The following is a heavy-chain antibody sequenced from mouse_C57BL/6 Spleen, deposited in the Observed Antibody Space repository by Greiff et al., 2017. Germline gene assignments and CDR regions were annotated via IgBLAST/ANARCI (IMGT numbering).Heavy chain of an antibody. V-gene: IGHV5-4*01. Sequence: EVQLVESGGGLVKPGGSLKLSCAASGFTFSSYAMSWVRQTPEKRLEWVATISDGGSYTYYPDNVKGRFTISRDNAKNNLYLQMSHLKSEDTAMYYCAKLGSFDYWGQGTTLTVSS. J-gene: IGHJ2*01. CDR3: AKLGSFDY. D-gene: IGHD4-1*01. CDR1: GFTFSSYA. CDR2: ISDGGSYT.